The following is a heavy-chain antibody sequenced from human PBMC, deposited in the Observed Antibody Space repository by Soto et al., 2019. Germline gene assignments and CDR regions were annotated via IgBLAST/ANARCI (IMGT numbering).Heavy chain of an antibody. CDR3: ARGTYYYDSSVYYGY. J-gene: IGHJ4*02. V-gene: IGHV3-21*01. CDR1: GFTFSSYS. D-gene: IGHD3-22*01. Sequence: EVQLVESGGGLVKPGGSLRLSCAASGFTFSSYSMNWVRQAPGKGLEWVSSISTSSSYIYYADSVKGRFTISRDNAKTSLYLQMNSLRAEDTAVYYCARGTYYYDSSVYYGYWGQGTLVTVSS. CDR2: ISTSSSYI.